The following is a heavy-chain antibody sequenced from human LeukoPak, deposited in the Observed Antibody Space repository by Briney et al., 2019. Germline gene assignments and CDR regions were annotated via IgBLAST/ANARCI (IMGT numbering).Heavy chain of an antibody. D-gene: IGHD6-19*01. V-gene: IGHV4-39*01. CDR2: IYYSGST. J-gene: IGHJ5*02. CDR1: GGSISSSSYY. Sequence: SETLSLTCTVSGGSISSSSYYWGWIRQPPGKGLEWIGSIYYSGSTYYNPSLKSRVTISVDTSKNQFSLKLSSVTAADTAVYYCARPGQWQVPLSWFDPWGQGTLVTVSS. CDR3: ARPGQWQVPLSWFDP.